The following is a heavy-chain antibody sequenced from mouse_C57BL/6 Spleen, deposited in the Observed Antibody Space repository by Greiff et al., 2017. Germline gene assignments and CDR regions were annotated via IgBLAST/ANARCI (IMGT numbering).Heavy chain of an antibody. CDR3: ARHGYYYDEGYAMDY. Sequence: EVKVEESGGGLVKPGGSLKLSCAASGFTFSSYTMSWVRQTPEKRLEWVATISGGGGNTYYPDRVKGRFTISRDNAKNTLYLQMSSLRSEDTALYYCARHGYYYDEGYAMDYWGQGTSVTVSS. CDR2: ISGGGGNT. D-gene: IGHD1-1*01. V-gene: IGHV5-9*01. J-gene: IGHJ4*01. CDR1: GFTFSSYT.